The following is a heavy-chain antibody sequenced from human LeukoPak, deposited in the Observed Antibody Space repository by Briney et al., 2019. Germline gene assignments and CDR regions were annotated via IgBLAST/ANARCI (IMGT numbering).Heavy chain of an antibody. CDR2: IYYSGST. V-gene: IGHV4-59*12. CDR1: GGSISSYY. J-gene: IGHJ3*02. Sequence: SEALSLTCTVSGGSISSYYWSWIRQPPGKGLEWIGYIYYSGSTNYNSSLKSRVTISVDTSKNQFSLKLSSVTAADTAVYYCARDGDSSGHDDFDIWGQGTMVTVSS. D-gene: IGHD3-22*01. CDR3: ARDGDSSGHDDFDI.